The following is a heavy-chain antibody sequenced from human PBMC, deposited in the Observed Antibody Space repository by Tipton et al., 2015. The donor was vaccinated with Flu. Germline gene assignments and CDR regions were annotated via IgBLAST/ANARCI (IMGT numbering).Heavy chain of an antibody. J-gene: IGHJ4*02. CDR3: ARDRSPTGGGNGY. CDR1: GFTFSSYE. CDR2: INSIGGII. Sequence: SLRLSCAASGFTFSSYEMNWVRQAPGKGLEWVSYINSIGGIIFYADSVKGRFTISRDNAKNSLYLQMNSLRAEDTAVYYCARDRSPTGGGNGYWGQGTLVTVSS. D-gene: IGHD1-26*01. V-gene: IGHV3-48*03.